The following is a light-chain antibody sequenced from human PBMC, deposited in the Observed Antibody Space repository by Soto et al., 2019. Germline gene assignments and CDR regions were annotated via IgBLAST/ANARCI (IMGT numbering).Light chain of an antibody. V-gene: IGLV2-8*01. CDR1: SSDVGGYNY. Sequence: QSVLAQPPSASGSPGQSVTISCTGTSSDVGGYNYVSWYQQYPGKAPKLMIYEVSKRPSGVPDRFSGSKSGNTASLTVSGLQAEDEADYYCSSFAGSNTPYVFGTGTKV. J-gene: IGLJ1*01. CDR3: SSFAGSNTPYV. CDR2: EVS.